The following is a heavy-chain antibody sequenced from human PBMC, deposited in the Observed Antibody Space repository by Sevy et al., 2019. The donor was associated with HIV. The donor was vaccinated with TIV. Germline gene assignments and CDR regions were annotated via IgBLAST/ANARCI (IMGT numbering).Heavy chain of an antibody. Sequence: ASVKVSCKASGGTFSSYAISLVRQAPGQGLEWMGGIIPIFGTANYAQKFQGRVTITAGKSTSTAYMELSSLRSEDTAVYYCARDQEGGLDYWGQGTLVTVSS. CDR2: IIPIFGTA. CDR1: GGTFSSYA. CDR3: ARDQEGGLDY. D-gene: IGHD3-16*01. V-gene: IGHV1-69*06. J-gene: IGHJ4*02.